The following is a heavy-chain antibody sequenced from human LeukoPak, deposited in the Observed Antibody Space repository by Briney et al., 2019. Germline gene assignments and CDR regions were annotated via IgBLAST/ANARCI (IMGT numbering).Heavy chain of an antibody. Sequence: ASVKVSCKASGYTFTSYYMHWVRQAPVQGLEWMGIINPSGGSTSYAQKFQGRVTMTRDTSTSTVYMELSSLRSEDTAVYYCARDRTGDQPTDYWGQGTLVTVSS. CDR1: GYTFTSYY. V-gene: IGHV1-46*01. CDR3: ARDRTGDQPTDY. D-gene: IGHD4-17*01. J-gene: IGHJ4*02. CDR2: INPSGGST.